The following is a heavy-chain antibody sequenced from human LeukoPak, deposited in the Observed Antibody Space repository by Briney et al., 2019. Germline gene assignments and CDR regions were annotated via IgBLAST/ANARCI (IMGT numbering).Heavy chain of an antibody. CDR2: IIPIFGTA. D-gene: IGHD1-26*01. V-gene: IGHV1-69*06. CDR1: GGTFSSYA. J-gene: IGHJ4*02. Sequence: SVKVSCKASGGTFSSYAISWVRQAPGQGLEWMGGIIPIFGTANYAQKFQGRVTITADKSTSTAYMELSSLRSEDTAVYYCARVTKVGGAFDYWGQGTLVTVSS. CDR3: ARVTKVGGAFDY.